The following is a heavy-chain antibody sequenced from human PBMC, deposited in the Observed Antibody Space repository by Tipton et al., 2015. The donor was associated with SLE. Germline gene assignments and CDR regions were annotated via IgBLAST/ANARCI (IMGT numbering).Heavy chain of an antibody. J-gene: IGHJ4*02. D-gene: IGHD4-23*01. V-gene: IGHV4-61*02. CDR3: ASGAVVSPFDY. CDR1: GGSISSGSYY. Sequence: TLSLTCTVSGGSISSGSYYWSWIRQPAGKGLEWIRRIYTSGSANYNPSLKSRVTISVDTSKNQFSLKLSSVTAADTAVYYCASGAVVSPFDYWGQGTLVTVSS. CDR2: IYTSGSA.